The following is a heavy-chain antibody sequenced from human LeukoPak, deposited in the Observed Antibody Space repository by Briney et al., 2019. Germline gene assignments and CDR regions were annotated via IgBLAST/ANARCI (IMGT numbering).Heavy chain of an antibody. CDR3: AKRGVVIRVILVGFHKEANYFDS. CDR2: ISDSGGRT. J-gene: IGHJ4*02. Sequence: PGGSLRLSCAVSRITLSNYGMSWVRQAPGKGLEWVAGISDSGGRTNYADSVKGRFTISRDNRKNTLYLQMNSLRAEDTAVYFCAKRGVVIRVILVGFHKEANYFDSWGLGALVTVSS. CDR1: RITLSNYG. V-gene: IGHV3-23*01. D-gene: IGHD3-22*01.